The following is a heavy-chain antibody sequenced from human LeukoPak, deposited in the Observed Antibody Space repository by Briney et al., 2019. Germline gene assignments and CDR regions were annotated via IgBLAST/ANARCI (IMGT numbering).Heavy chain of an antibody. J-gene: IGHJ4*02. V-gene: IGHV3-30*07. Sequence: DSVRGRFTISRDNSKSTLYLQMDSLRAEDTAVYYCARATSGYADYWGQVTLVTVSS. D-gene: IGHD5-12*01. CDR3: ARATSGYADY.